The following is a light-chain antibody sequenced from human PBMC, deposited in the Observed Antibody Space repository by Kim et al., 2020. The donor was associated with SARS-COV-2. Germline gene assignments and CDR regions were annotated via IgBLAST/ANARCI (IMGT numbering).Light chain of an antibody. V-gene: IGLV2-14*03. J-gene: IGLJ2*01. CDR1: SSDVGGYNY. CDR2: DVS. CDR3: SSYTISSTVV. Sequence: QSALTQPASVSGSPGQSITISCTGTSSDVGGYNYVSWYQQHPGKAPKVMIYDVSNRPSGVSNRFSGSKSGNTASLTISGLQAEDEADYYCSSYTISSTVVFGGGTQLTVL.